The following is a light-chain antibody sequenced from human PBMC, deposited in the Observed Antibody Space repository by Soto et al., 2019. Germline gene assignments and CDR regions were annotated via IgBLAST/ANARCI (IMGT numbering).Light chain of an antibody. Sequence: MTQSPSSVSASEGDPVTIACRASKGVRDWVAWYQQKPGKAPKLLFSTTSTLEDGVPARFSGSASGTEFTLTISSLQPEDFATYYCQQANSYSEAFGQGRLLEVK. CDR3: QQANSYSEA. V-gene: IGKV1-12*01. J-gene: IGKJ5*01. CDR1: KGVRDW. CDR2: TTS.